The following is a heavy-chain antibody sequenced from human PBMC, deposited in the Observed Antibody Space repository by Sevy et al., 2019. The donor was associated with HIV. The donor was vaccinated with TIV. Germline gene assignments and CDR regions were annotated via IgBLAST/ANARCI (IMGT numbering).Heavy chain of an antibody. J-gene: IGHJ4*02. Sequence: GGSLRLSCSASGFTFSSYAMHWVRLAPGKGLEYVSAISSNGGSTYYADSVKGRFTISRDNSKNTLYLQMSSLRAEDTAVYYCVKDQATIFGVVIPGDYWGQGTLVTVSS. CDR3: VKDQATIFGVVIPGDY. V-gene: IGHV3-64D*06. CDR1: GFTFSSYA. D-gene: IGHD3-3*01. CDR2: ISSNGGST.